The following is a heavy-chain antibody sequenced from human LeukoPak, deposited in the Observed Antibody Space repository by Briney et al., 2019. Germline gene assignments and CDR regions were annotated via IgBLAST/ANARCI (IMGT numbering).Heavy chain of an antibody. V-gene: IGHV3-20*04. CDR3: ATLVGATTRGAFDI. Sequence: GGSLRLSCAASGFTFDDYGMSWLRQAPGKGLEWVSGINWNGGSTGYADSVKGRFTISRDNAKNSLYLQMNSLRAEDTALYYCATLVGATTRGAFDIWGQGTMVTVSS. D-gene: IGHD1-26*01. CDR1: GFTFDDYG. CDR2: INWNGGST. J-gene: IGHJ3*02.